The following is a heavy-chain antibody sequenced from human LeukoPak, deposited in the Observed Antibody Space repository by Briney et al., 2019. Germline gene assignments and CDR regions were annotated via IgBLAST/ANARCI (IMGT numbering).Heavy chain of an antibody. D-gene: IGHD3-22*01. Sequence: ASVKVSCKASGYTFTGYYMHWVRQAPGQGLKWMGWINPNSGGTNYAQKFQGRVTTTRDTSISTAYMELSRLRSDDTAVYYCARVYYDSFGFDYWGQGTLVTVSS. V-gene: IGHV1-2*02. CDR3: ARVYYDSFGFDY. CDR1: GYTFTGYY. J-gene: IGHJ4*02. CDR2: INPNSGGT.